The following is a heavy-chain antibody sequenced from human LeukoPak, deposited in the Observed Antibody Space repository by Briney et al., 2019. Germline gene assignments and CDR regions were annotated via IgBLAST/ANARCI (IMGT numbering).Heavy chain of an antibody. Sequence: SVKVSCKASGGTFSSYAISWVRQAPGQGLEWMGGIIPIFGTANYAQPFQDRLTITADESTGTAFMELSSLRTEDTAVYFCVRNNKYGWYFFEIWGQGTLVTVSS. CDR2: IIPIFGTA. CDR1: GGTFSSYA. CDR3: VRNNKYGWYFFEI. D-gene: IGHD1/OR15-1a*01. V-gene: IGHV1-69*13. J-gene: IGHJ4*02.